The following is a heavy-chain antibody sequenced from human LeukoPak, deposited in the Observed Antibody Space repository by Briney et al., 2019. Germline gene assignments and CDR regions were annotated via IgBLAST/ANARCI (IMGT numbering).Heavy chain of an antibody. D-gene: IGHD3-3*01. CDR3: ARDGYDFWSGYYVDY. CDR2: IKQDGSEK. J-gene: IGHJ4*02. V-gene: IGHV3-7*01. CDR1: GFTFSSYW. Sequence: GGSLRLSCAATGFTFSSYWMSWVRQAPGKGLEWVANIKQDGSEKYYVDSVKGRFTISRDNAKNSLYLQMNSLRAEDTAVYYCARDGYDFWSGYYVDYWGQGTLVTVSS.